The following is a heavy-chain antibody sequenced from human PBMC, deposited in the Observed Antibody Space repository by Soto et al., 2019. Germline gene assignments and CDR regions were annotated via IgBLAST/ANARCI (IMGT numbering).Heavy chain of an antibody. V-gene: IGHV3-23*01. Sequence: EVQLLESGGGLVQPGESLKLACAVSGFPFRKYAMSWVRQAPGKGLEWVSTTGGGIGPYYADSVKVRFTISRDLSKNTMYLPMNSLRHDHTAVYYSGTVPDGVNTNSPYYSGQGTLVPVSS. CDR1: GFPFRKYA. J-gene: IGHJ4*02. D-gene: IGHD4-4*01. CDR2: TGGGIGP. CDR3: GTVPDGVNTNSPYY.